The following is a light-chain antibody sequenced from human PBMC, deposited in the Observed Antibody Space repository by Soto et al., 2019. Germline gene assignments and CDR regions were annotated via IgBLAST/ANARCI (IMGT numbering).Light chain of an antibody. J-gene: IGKJ3*01. CDR3: QQYAYSPPT. V-gene: IGKV3-20*01. Sequence: EIVLTQSPGTLSLSPGETGILSCRASQSVSSSYLAWYQQKPGQAPRLLIYGASSRATGIPDRFSGGGSGTDFTLTISRLEPEDFAVYFCQQYAYSPPTFGPGTKVDIK. CDR2: GAS. CDR1: QSVSSSY.